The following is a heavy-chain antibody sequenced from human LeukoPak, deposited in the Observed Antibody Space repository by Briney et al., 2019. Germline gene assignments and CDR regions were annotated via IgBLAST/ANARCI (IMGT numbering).Heavy chain of an antibody. CDR1: GGSISSYY. V-gene: IGHV4-59*01. D-gene: IGHD1-1*01. Sequence: PSETLSLTCTVSGGSISSYYWSWIRQPPGKGLEWIGDIYYSGSTNYNPSLKSRVTISVDTSKNQFSLKLSSVTAADTAVYHCARDYNWNYYYYMDVWGKGTTVTVSS. CDR3: ARDYNWNYYYYMDV. CDR2: IYYSGST. J-gene: IGHJ6*03.